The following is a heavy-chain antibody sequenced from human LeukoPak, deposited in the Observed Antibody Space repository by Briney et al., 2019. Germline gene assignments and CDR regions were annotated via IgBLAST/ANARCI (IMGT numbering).Heavy chain of an antibody. CDR2: IYYSGST. D-gene: IGHD4-23*01. V-gene: IGHV4-30-4*08. CDR1: GGSISSGDYY. CDR3: ARNDYGGNSGFR. Sequence: SQTRSLTCTVSGGSISSGDYYWSWIRQPPGKGLEWIGYIYYSGSTYYNPSLKSRVTISVDASKNQFSLKLSSVTAADTAVYYCARNDYGGNSGFRWGQGTLVTVSS. J-gene: IGHJ4*02.